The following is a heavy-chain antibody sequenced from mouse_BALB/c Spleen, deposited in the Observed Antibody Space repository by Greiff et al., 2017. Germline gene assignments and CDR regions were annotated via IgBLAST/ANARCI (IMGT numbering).Heavy chain of an antibody. CDR3: ARQGNYYFDY. Sequence: DVMLVESGGGLVKPGGSLKLSCAASGFTFSSYAMSWVRQTPEKRLEWVASISSGGSTYYPDSVNGRFTISRDNARNILYLQMSSLRSEDTAMYYCARQGNYYFDYWGQGTTLTVSS. J-gene: IGHJ2*01. CDR2: ISSGGST. V-gene: IGHV5-6-5*01. D-gene: IGHD2-1*01. CDR1: GFTFSSYA.